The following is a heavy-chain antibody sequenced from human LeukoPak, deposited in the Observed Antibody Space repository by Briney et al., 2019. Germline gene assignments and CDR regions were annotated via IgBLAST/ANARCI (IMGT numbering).Heavy chain of an antibody. CDR1: GGSFSGYY. Sequence: SETLSLTCAVYGGSFSGYYWSWIRQPPRKGLEWIGEIKHSGSTNYNPSLKSRVTISVDTSKNQFSLKLSSVTAADTAVYYCAGRYDSSGYYPASGYYFDYWGQGTLVTVSS. V-gene: IGHV4-34*01. CDR3: AGRYDSSGYYPASGYYFDY. D-gene: IGHD3-22*01. J-gene: IGHJ4*02. CDR2: IKHSGST.